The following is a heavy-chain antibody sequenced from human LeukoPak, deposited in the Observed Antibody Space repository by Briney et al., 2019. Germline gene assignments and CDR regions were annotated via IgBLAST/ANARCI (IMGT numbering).Heavy chain of an antibody. CDR3: ARQNVLRFLEWLPRDTKYYYYGMDV. CDR1: GGSISSSSYY. D-gene: IGHD3-3*01. Sequence: SETLSLTCTVSGGSISSSSYYWGWIRQPPGKGLEWIGSIYYSGSTYYNPSLKSRVTISVDTSKNQFSLKLSSVTAADTAVYYCARQNVLRFLEWLPRDTKYYYYGMDVWGQGTTVTVSS. V-gene: IGHV4-39*01. CDR2: IYYSGST. J-gene: IGHJ6*02.